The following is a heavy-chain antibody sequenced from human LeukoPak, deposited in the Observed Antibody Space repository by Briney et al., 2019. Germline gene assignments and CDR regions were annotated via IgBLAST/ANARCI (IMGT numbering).Heavy chain of an antibody. CDR2: ISSSSTYI. D-gene: IGHD3-22*01. Sequence: GGSLRLSCVASGFTFSTYSMNWVRQAPGKGLEWVSSISSSSTYIYYADSIKGRFTISRDNAKNSLYLQMNSLRAEDTAVYYCARDAFYYDSSGPQRWGQGTLVTVSS. V-gene: IGHV3-21*01. J-gene: IGHJ1*01. CDR1: GFTFSTYS. CDR3: ARDAFYYDSSGPQR.